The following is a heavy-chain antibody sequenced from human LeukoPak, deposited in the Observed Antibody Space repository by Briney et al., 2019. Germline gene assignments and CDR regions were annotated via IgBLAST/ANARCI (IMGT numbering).Heavy chain of an antibody. CDR2: ISSSGSTI. Sequence: GGSLRLSCAASGFTFSSYEMNWVRQAPGKGLKWVSYISSSGSTIYYADSVKGRFTISRDNAKNSLYLQMNSLRAEDTAVYYCARTPGYYYYYMDVWGKGTTVTVSS. J-gene: IGHJ6*03. CDR3: ARTPGYYYYYMDV. CDR1: GFTFSSYE. V-gene: IGHV3-48*03.